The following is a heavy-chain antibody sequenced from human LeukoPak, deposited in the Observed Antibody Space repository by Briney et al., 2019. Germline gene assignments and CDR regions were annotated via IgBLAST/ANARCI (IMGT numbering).Heavy chain of an antibody. V-gene: IGHV3-11*06. CDR3: ARDTYRFFDL. Sequence: GRFTISRDNAKNSLYLQMDSLRAEDTAVYYCARDTYRFFDLWGRGTLVTFSS. J-gene: IGHJ2*01.